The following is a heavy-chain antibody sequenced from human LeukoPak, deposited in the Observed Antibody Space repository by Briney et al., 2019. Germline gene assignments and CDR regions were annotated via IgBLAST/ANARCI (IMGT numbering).Heavy chain of an antibody. CDR1: GFTFSSYA. CDR3: ARGGNTWWYFDH. D-gene: IGHD4-23*01. J-gene: IGHJ2*01. CDR2: ISVIGGST. V-gene: IGHV3-23*01. Sequence: GGSLRLSCAASGFTFSSYAMSWVRQAPGKGLEWVSPISVIGGSTYYADSVKGRFTISRDNSKNTLYLQMNGLRAEDTVVYYCARGGNTWWYFDHWGRGTLVTVSS.